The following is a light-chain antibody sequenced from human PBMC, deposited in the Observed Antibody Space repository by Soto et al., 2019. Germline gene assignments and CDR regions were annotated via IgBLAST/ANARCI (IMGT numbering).Light chain of an antibody. CDR1: RSDIGAYDY. V-gene: IGLV2-14*01. Sequence: QSALTQPAALAGSPGQSITISCTGTRSDIGAYDYVSWFQQHPGKAPKLLISEVNNRPSGVYNRFFGSKSGNTAYLTISGLKVEEEADYFCVSFTTRSTHVFGTGTKLTGL. J-gene: IGLJ1*01. CDR2: EVN. CDR3: VSFTTRSTHV.